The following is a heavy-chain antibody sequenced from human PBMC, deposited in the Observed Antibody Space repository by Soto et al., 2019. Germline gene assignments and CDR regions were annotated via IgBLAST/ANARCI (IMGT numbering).Heavy chain of an antibody. CDR2: IIPILGIA. CDR1: GGTFSSYT. Sequence: QVQLVHSGAEVKKPGSSVKVSCKASGGTFSSYTISWVRQAPGQGLEWMGRIIPILGIANYAQKFQGRVTITADKSTSTAYMELSSLRSEDTAVYYCARGLAATGYYYYYYYMDVWGKGTTVTVSS. J-gene: IGHJ6*03. CDR3: ARGLAATGYYYYYYYMDV. D-gene: IGHD2-15*01. V-gene: IGHV1-69*02.